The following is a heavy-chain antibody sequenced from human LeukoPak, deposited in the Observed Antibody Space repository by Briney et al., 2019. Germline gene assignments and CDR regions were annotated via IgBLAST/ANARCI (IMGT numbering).Heavy chain of an antibody. D-gene: IGHD1-1*01. J-gene: IGHJ6*03. Sequence: GGSLRLSCAASGFTFDDYAMHWVRQAPGKGLEWVSLISWDGGSTYYADSVKGRFTNSRDNSKNSLYLQMNSLRAEDTALYYCASSRQNDRALDYYMDVWGKGTTVTVSS. CDR3: ASSRQNDRALDYYMDV. CDR1: GFTFDDYA. CDR2: ISWDGGST. V-gene: IGHV3-43D*03.